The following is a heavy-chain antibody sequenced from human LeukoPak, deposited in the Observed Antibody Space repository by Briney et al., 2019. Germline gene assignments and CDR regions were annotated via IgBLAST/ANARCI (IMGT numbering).Heavy chain of an antibody. D-gene: IGHD6-13*01. CDR1: GFPLSNHW. J-gene: IGHJ4*02. CDR3: ARGEAAAGATGFDY. CDR2: IYSDGSST. Sequence: GGVLRLFCCASGFPLSNHWEHRVRQAPGEGVGWVSRIYSDGSSTSYADSVKGRFTISRDNAKNTLYLQMNSLRAEDTAVYYCARGEAAAGATGFDYWGQGTLVTVSS. V-gene: IGHV3-74*01.